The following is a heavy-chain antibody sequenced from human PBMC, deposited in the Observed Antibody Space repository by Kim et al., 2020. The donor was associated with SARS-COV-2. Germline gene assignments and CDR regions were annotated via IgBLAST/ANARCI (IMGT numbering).Heavy chain of an antibody. V-gene: IGHV3-74*01. J-gene: IGHJ4*02. CDR1: GISFSTYW. D-gene: IGHD3-10*01. Sequence: GGSLRLSCAASGISFSTYWMHWLRQVPGKGLVWVSRISSDGRGRDYADSVKGRFTISRDNAKNTLYLQMNSLRAEDTAVYYCARDPMIRGSCWGQGILVTVSS. CDR3: ARDPMIRGSC. CDR2: ISSDGRGR.